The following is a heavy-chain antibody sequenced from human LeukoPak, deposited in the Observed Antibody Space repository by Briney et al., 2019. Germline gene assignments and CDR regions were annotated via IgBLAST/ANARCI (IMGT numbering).Heavy chain of an antibody. D-gene: IGHD2/OR15-2a*01. J-gene: IGHJ4*02. CDR1: GLTFSDSR. Sequence: GGSLRLSCAASGLTFSDSRMNWVRQAPGKGLECVSYISSSGNTIYYADSVKGRFTISRDNAKNSVYLQMNSLRAEDTAVYYCAREGSTNSYNHFDFWGQGTLVTVSS. CDR3: AREGSTNSYNHFDF. CDR2: ISSSGNTI. V-gene: IGHV3-48*04.